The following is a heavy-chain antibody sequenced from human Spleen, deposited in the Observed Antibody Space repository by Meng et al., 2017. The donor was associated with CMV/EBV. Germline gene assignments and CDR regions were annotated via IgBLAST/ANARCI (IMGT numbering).Heavy chain of an antibody. CDR1: GYSFTGYF. V-gene: IGHV1-2*02. CDR2: INPNSGGT. Sequence: SGYSFTGYFKHWVRQAPGQGLEWMGWINPNSGGTNYAQKFQGRVTMTRDTSISTVYMELSRLISDDTAVFYCARVGSLYCTSTSCYDYWGQGTLVTVSS. D-gene: IGHD2-2*01. CDR3: ARVGSLYCTSTSCYDY. J-gene: IGHJ4*02.